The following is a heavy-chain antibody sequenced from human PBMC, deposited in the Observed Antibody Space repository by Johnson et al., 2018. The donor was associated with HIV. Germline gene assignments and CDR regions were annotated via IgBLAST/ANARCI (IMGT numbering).Heavy chain of an antibody. V-gene: IGHV3-64*01. Sequence: VQLVESGGGVVQPGRSLRLSCAASGFTFSDYYMSWIRQAPGKGLEYVSAISSDGGNTYYGNSVKGRFTISRDNSKNTLYLQMGSLRAEDMGVYYCARGRSAVSSSWYGAFDIWSQGTMVTVSS. CDR3: ARGRSAVSSSWYGAFDI. D-gene: IGHD6-13*01. CDR1: GFTFSDYY. J-gene: IGHJ3*02. CDR2: ISSDGGNT.